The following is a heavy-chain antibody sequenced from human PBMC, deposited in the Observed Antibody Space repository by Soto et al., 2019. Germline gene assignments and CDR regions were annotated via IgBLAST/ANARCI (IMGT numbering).Heavy chain of an antibody. D-gene: IGHD5-18*01. CDR1: GFTFSSYG. J-gene: IGHJ6*03. CDR2: ISYDGSNK. CDR3: AKDTADLDYYYYYYMDV. V-gene: IGHV3-30*18. Sequence: GGSLRLSCAASGFTFSSYGMHWVRQAPGKGLEWVAVISYDGSNKYYADSVKGRFTISRDNSKNTLYLQMNSLRAEDTAVYYCAKDTADLDYYYYYYMDVWGKGTTVTVSS.